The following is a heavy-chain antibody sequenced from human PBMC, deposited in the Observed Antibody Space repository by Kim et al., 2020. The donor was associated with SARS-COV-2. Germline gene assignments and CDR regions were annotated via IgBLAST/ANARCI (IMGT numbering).Heavy chain of an antibody. V-gene: IGHV3-7*03. J-gene: IGHJ4*02. CDR3: ARQVNAGFNYFDY. CDR2: IKQDESDK. D-gene: IGHD2-2*01. Sequence: GGSLRLSCAASGFTFSSYWMSWVRQAPGKGLEWVADIKQDESDKNYVDSVKGRFTISRDNAKNSLYLLMNSLRAEETAVYYCARQVNAGFNYFDYWGQGT. CDR1: GFTFSSYW.